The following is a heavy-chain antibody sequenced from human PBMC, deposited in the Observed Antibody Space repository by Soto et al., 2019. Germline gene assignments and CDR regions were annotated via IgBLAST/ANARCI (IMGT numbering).Heavy chain of an antibody. CDR1: GGSISSYY. Sequence: SETLSLTCTVSGGSISSYYWSWIRQPPGKGLEWIGYIYYSGSTNYNPSLKSRVTISVGTSKNQFSLKLSSVTAADTAVYYCARDGGLGELSLGYYYYMDVWGKGTTVTVSS. CDR3: ARDGGLGELSLGYYYYMDV. D-gene: IGHD3-16*02. J-gene: IGHJ6*03. CDR2: IYYSGST. V-gene: IGHV4-59*01.